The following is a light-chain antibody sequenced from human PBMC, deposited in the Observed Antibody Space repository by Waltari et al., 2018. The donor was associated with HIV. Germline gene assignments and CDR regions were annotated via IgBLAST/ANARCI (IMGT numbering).Light chain of an antibody. CDR3: QSYDSSLRASV. J-gene: IGLJ2*01. V-gene: IGLV1-40*01. CDR1: RSNIGEGSF. CDR2: SDI. Sequence: QSALTQPPSVSGAPGQRVTISCTGNRSNIGEGSFLHWSQHLPGTAPKLHGDSDINRPSGVPDRFSGSKSGTSASLVITGLQAEDEADYYCQSYDSSLRASVFGGGTKLTVL.